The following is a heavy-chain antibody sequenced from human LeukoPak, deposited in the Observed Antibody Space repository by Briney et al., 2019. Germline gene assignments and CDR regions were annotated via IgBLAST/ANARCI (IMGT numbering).Heavy chain of an antibody. CDR1: GGSISSSSYY. Sequence: PSETLSLTCTVSGGSISSSSYYWGWIRQPPGKGLEWIGSIYYSGSTYYNPSLKSRVTISVDTSKNQFSLKLSSVTAADTAVYYCARTSYISGGRGYWGQGTLVTVSS. CDR2: IYYSGST. J-gene: IGHJ4*02. CDR3: ARTSYISGGRGY. V-gene: IGHV4-39*07. D-gene: IGHD3-10*01.